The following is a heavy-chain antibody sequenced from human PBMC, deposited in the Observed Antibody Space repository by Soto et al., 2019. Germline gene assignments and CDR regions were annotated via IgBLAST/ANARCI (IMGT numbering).Heavy chain of an antibody. D-gene: IGHD3-22*01. J-gene: IGHJ6*02. CDR1: GGSISSGDYC. CDR2: IYYSGST. V-gene: IGHV4-30-4*01. CDR3: ASPTYYYDSSGPPDGMDV. Sequence: SETLSLTCTVSGGSISSGDYCWSWIRQPPGKGLEGIGYIYYSGSTYYNPSLKSRVTISVDTSKNQFSLKLSSVTAADTAVYYCASPTYYYDSSGPPDGMDVWGQGTTVTVSS.